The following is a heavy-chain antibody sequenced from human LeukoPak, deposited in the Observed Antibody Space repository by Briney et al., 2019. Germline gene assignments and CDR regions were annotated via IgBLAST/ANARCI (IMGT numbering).Heavy chain of an antibody. V-gene: IGHV3-30*01. CDR1: GFTFSNFA. J-gene: IGHJ4*02. CDR2: ISYDGSDK. Sequence: GRSLRLSCAASGFTFSNFALHWVRQAPGKGLEWVAVISYDGSDKYYADSVKGRITISRDNSENRSFLQMNSLRAEDTAVYYCAISSPEIDSWGQGTLVTVSS. CDR3: AISSPEIDS.